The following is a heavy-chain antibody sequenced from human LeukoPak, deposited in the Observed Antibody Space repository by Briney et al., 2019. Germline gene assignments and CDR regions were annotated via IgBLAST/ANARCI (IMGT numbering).Heavy chain of an antibody. V-gene: IGHV4-34*01. J-gene: IGHJ5*02. D-gene: IGHD3-22*01. CDR1: GGSFSGYY. Sequence: SETLSLTCAVYGGSFSGYYWSWIRQPPGKGLEWIGEINHSGSTNYNPSLKSRVTISVDTSKNQFSLKLSSVTAADTAVYYCARGDTSGSNWLDPWGQGTLVTVSS. CDR3: ARGDTSGSNWLDP. CDR2: INHSGST.